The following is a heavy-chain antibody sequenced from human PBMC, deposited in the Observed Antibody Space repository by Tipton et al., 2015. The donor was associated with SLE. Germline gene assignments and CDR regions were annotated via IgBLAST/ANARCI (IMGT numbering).Heavy chain of an antibody. Sequence: LSLTCTVSGGSISAYYWSWIRQPAGKGLEWIGRIYSSGNTNYNPSLKSRVTLSVDTSKNQFSLRLTSVTAADTAVYYCARGEREVDYWGQGTLVTVSS. CDR1: GGSISAYY. CDR3: ARGEREVDY. J-gene: IGHJ4*02. V-gene: IGHV4-4*07. CDR2: IYSSGNT. D-gene: IGHD3-16*01.